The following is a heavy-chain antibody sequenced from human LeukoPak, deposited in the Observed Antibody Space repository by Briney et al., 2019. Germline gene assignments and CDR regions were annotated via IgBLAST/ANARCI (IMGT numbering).Heavy chain of an antibody. CDR3: ATYTRHCSGGTCYSIDY. Sequence: SETLSLTCSVSGDSISNYHWTWIRQPPGRGLEWIGYVYYDGSTNYNPSLKSRVTISLDTPNNQFSLKLTSVTAADTAIYYCATYTRHCSGGTCYSIDYWGQGTLVTVSS. V-gene: IGHV4-59*08. D-gene: IGHD2-15*01. CDR1: GDSISNYH. J-gene: IGHJ4*02. CDR2: VYYDGST.